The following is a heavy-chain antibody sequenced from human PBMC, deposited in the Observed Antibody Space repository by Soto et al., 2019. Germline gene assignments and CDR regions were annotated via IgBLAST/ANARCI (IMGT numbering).Heavy chain of an antibody. D-gene: IGHD2-21*02. V-gene: IGHV1-3*01. J-gene: IGHJ6*02. CDR1: GYTFTNYA. CDR3: ARSQGVTQYYYYYGMDV. CDR2: INAGNGNT. Sequence: GASVKVSCKASGYTFTNYAIDWVRQAPGQRLEWMGWINAGNGNTKYSQKFLGRVTITRDASASTAYMELSRLRSDDTAVYYCARSQGVTQYYYYYGMDVWGQGTTVTVSS.